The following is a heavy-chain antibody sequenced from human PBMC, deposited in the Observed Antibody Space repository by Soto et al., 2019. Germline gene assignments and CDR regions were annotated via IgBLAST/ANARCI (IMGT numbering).Heavy chain of an antibody. CDR1: GGSFSGYY. V-gene: IGHV4-34*01. Sequence: QVQLQQWGAGQLKPSETLTLTCAVYGGSFSGYYSSWIRQPPGKGLECIGEIKHSGSTNYNPSLKSRVTISVDTSKNQFSLKLSSVTAADTAVYYCARGALYDYIWGSYRPYYYYYYMDVWGKGTTVTVSS. CDR2: IKHSGST. CDR3: ARGALYDYIWGSYRPYYYYYYMDV. J-gene: IGHJ6*03. D-gene: IGHD3-16*02.